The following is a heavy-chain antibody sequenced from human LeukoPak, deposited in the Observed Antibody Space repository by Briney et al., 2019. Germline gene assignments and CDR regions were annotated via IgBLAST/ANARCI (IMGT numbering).Heavy chain of an antibody. J-gene: IGHJ4*02. D-gene: IGHD2-8*01. CDR2: MYYSAHT. Sequence: PSETLSLTCSGSGVSMSTYYWNWLRQSPGKGLEWIGYMYYSAHTYYNPSLKSRVTISLDTSKNQFSLRVTSVTAADTAVYYCASGHCTDDVCFFDYWGLGTLVTVSS. CDR1: GVSMSTYY. CDR3: ASGHCTDDVCFFDY. V-gene: IGHV4-59*01.